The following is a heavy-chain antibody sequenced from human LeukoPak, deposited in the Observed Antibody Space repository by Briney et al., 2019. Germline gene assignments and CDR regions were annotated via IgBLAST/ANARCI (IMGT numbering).Heavy chain of an antibody. CDR1: GFTFSDYY. Sequence: PGGSLRLSCAASGFTFSDYYMSWIRQAPGKGLEWVLAISGSGGSTYYADSVKGRFTISRDNSKNTLYLQMNSLRAEDTAVYYCAKAPYYDILTGYSSDWGQGTLVTVSS. CDR3: AKAPYYDILTGYSSD. CDR2: ISGSGGST. D-gene: IGHD3-9*01. V-gene: IGHV3-23*01. J-gene: IGHJ4*02.